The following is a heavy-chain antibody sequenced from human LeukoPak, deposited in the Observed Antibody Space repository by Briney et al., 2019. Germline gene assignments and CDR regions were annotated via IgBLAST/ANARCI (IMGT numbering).Heavy chain of an antibody. V-gene: IGHV3-30*02. Sequence: PGGSLRLSCAASGFTFSSYGMHWVRQAPGKGLEWVAFIRYDGSNKYYADSVKGRFTISRDNSKNTLYLQMNSLRAEDTAVYYCAKENGATDGYDSSGYHFDYWGQGTLVTVSS. CDR2: IRYDGSNK. CDR1: GFTFSSYG. CDR3: AKENGATDGYDSSGYHFDY. D-gene: IGHD3-22*01. J-gene: IGHJ4*02.